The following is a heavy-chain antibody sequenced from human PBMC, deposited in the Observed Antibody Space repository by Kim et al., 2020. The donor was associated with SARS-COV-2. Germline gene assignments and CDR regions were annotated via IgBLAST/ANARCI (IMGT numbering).Heavy chain of an antibody. CDR1: GASISNYY. D-gene: IGHD2-2*01. Sequence: SETLSLTCTVSGASISNYYWNWIRQPPRKELEWMGYIFYSGTTNYNPSLKSRVTISLDTSKNQFSLTLTSVTAADTAVYFCSRGGTNQLAQVWGQGTLVT. V-gene: IGHV4-59*13. CDR2: IFYSGTT. J-gene: IGHJ4*02. CDR3: SRGGTNQLAQV.